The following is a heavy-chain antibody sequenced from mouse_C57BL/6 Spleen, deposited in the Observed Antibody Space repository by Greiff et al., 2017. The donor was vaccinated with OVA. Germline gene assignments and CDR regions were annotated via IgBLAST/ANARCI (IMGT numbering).Heavy chain of an antibody. J-gene: IGHJ3*01. D-gene: IGHD2-4*01. Sequence: QVHVKQPGAELVKPGASVKMSCKASGYTFTSYWITWVKQRPGQGLEWIGDIYPGSGSTNYNEKFKSKATLTVDTSSSTAYMQLSSLTSEDSAVYYCAYYDYASFAYWGQGTLVTVSA. CDR1: GYTFTSYW. CDR3: AYYDYASFAY. CDR2: IYPGSGST. V-gene: IGHV1-55*01.